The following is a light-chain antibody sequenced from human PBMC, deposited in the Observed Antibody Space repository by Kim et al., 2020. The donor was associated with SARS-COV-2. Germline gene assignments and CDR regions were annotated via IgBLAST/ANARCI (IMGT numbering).Light chain of an antibody. V-gene: IGKV1-5*01. CDR3: QHSDSYPYT. CDR2: QAS. J-gene: IGKJ2*01. CDR1: QSISL. Sequence: DIYMTQSPSTLSASVGDRVTITCRASQSISLLAWYQQKPGKAPKLLIYQASTLESGVPSRFSGSGSGTEFSLTISSLQPDDFAPYQCQHSDSYPYTFGQRTKLEI.